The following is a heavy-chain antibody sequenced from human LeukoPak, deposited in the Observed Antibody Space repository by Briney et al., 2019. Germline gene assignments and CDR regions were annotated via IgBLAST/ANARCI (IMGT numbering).Heavy chain of an antibody. CDR2: ISGSGGGT. J-gene: IGHJ3*02. V-gene: IGHV3-23*01. CDR3: ARSHVEMATMGAFDI. Sequence: GGSLRLSCAASGFTFSSYAMNWVRQAPGKGLEWVSAISGSGGGTYYADSVKGRFTISRDNSKNTLYLQMNSLRAEDTAVYYCARSHVEMATMGAFDIWGQGTMVTVSS. D-gene: IGHD5-24*01. CDR1: GFTFSSYA.